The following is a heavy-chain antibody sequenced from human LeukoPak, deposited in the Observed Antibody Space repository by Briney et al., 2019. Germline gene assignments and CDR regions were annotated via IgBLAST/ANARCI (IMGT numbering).Heavy chain of an antibody. Sequence: SETLSLTCTVSDDSITMYYWTWIRQPPGKGLEWIGYIYYIVSTNYNPSLKSRVTISVDTSTNQFSLKLSSVTAADTAVYYCARGGGWLQSNWFDPWGQGTLVTVSS. CDR3: ARGGGWLQSNWFDP. D-gene: IGHD5-24*01. J-gene: IGHJ5*02. V-gene: IGHV4-59*01. CDR2: IYYIVST. CDR1: DDSITMYY.